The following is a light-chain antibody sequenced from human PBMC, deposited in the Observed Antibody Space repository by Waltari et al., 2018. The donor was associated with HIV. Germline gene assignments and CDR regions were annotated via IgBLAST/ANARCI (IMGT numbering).Light chain of an antibody. V-gene: IGKV3-20*01. J-gene: IGKJ2*01. CDR1: QSVSSNY. Sequence: EIVLTQSPGTLSLSPGERATLSCRASQSVSSNYLAWYQQKPGQAPRLLIYGASSRPTGIPDRFIGSGSGTDFTLTISRLEPEDFAVYYCQQYGSSPYTFGQGTKLEIK. CDR3: QQYGSSPYT. CDR2: GAS.